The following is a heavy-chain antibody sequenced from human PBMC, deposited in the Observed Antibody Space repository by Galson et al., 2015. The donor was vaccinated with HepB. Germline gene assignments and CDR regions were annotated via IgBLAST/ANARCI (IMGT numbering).Heavy chain of an antibody. V-gene: IGHV1-46*01. CDR2: INSSGGST. Sequence: SVKVSCKASGYTFTSYYMHWVRQAPGQGLEWMGIINSSGGSTTYAQKFQGRVTMTRGTSTSTVYIALSSLRSEDTAVYYCARSLRRLSLIDYDFWDYGLDVWGQGTTVTVSS. J-gene: IGHJ6*02. CDR1: GYTFTSYY. D-gene: IGHD3-3*01. CDR3: ARSLRRLSLIDYDFWDYGLDV.